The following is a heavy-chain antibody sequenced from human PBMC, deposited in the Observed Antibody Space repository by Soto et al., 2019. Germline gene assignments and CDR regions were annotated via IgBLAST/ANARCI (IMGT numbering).Heavy chain of an antibody. J-gene: IGHJ4*02. CDR1: GFTFSGYA. V-gene: IGHV3-23*01. CDR3: AKNRGRVTTSWNFDY. D-gene: IGHD4-17*01. Sequence: EVQLLESGGDLVQPGRSLRLSCAASGFTFSGYAMSWVRQAPGKGLEWVSVIHGGGNSAYYADSVKGRFTISRDNSKNTLYLQMSSLRGEDTAVYYCAKNRGRVTTSWNFDYWAQATLVTASS. CDR2: IHGGGNSA.